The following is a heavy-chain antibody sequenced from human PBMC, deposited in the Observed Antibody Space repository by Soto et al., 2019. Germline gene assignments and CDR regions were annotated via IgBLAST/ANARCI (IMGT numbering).Heavy chain of an antibody. Sequence: SETLSLTCTVSGDSISTYYWSWIRQPPGKGLQWIGYIFYSGGTAYNPSLRSRVTISLDMSKKQISLKLSSVTTADTATYFCARLQLVQKVIDYWGQGTLVTVSS. CDR3: ARLQLVQKVIDY. CDR2: IFYSGGT. V-gene: IGHV4-59*01. J-gene: IGHJ4*02. D-gene: IGHD1-1*01. CDR1: GDSISTYY.